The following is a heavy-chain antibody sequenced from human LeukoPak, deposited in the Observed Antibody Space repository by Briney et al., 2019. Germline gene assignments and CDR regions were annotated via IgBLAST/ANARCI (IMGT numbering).Heavy chain of an antibody. CDR2: ISGTDDST. CDR1: GFGFSYDD. CDR3: ARDRAVGYYDSGGHVIFDY. J-gene: IGHJ4*02. V-gene: IGHV3-23*01. D-gene: IGHD3-22*01. Sequence: GGSLRLSCVASGFGFSYDDMNWVRQTPGKGLEWVSTISGTDDSTYYADSVKGRFTISRDNSKNTLYLQMDSLRAEDTAVYHCARDRAVGYYDSGGHVIFDYWGQGTLVTVSS.